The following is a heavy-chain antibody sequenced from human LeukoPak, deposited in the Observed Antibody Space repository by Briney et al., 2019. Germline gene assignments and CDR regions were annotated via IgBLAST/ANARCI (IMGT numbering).Heavy chain of an antibody. J-gene: IGHJ4*02. D-gene: IGHD6-19*01. V-gene: IGHV3-33*01. CDR2: IRNDGSNK. CDR3: ARAWYSGAWYGFDY. Sequence: TSLRLSCAASGFTFSTYGMHWVRQAPGKGVEWVAVIRNDGSNKYYADSVKGRFTISRDNSKNTLYLQMNSLRAEDTAVYYCARAWYSGAWYGFDYWGQGTLVTVSS. CDR1: GFTFSTYG.